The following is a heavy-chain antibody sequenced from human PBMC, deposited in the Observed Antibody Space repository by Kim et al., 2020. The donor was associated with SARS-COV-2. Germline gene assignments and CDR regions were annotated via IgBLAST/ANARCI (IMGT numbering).Heavy chain of an antibody. J-gene: IGHJ6*02. V-gene: IGHV1-18*01. CDR1: GYTFTSYG. CDR3: ARAFPFRRELLIYLDYYYYGMDV. Sequence: ASVKVSCKASGYTFTSYGISWVRQAPGQGLEWMGWISAYNGNTNYAQKLQGRVTMTTDTSTSTAYMELRSLRSDDTAVYYCARAFPFRRELLIYLDYYYYGMDVWGQGTTVTVSS. D-gene: IGHD1-26*01. CDR2: ISAYNGNT.